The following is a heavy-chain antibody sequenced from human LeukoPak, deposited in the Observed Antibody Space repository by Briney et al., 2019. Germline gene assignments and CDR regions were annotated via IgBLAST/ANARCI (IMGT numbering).Heavy chain of an antibody. CDR3: ARDAGGTTEFDY. D-gene: IGHD4-17*01. V-gene: IGHV3-66*01. Sequence: GGSLRLSCAASGFTVSSNYMSWARQAPGKGLEWVSVIYSGGSTYYADSVKGRFTISRDNSKNTLYLQMNSLRAEDTAVYYCARDAGGTTEFDYWGQGTLVTVSS. CDR2: IYSGGST. J-gene: IGHJ4*02. CDR1: GFTVSSNY.